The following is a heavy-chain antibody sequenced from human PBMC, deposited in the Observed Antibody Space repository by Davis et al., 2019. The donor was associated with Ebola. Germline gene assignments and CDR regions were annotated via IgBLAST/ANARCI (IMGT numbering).Heavy chain of an antibody. V-gene: IGHV3-23*01. Sequence: GESLKISCAVSGFTFSTYAMSWVRQASGKGLEWVSSISSSGTNTYYPDSVKGRFTISRDNSKNTLSLQMNSLRAEDTALYYCAKFRGTSAVNFDSWGQGALVTVSS. CDR3: AKFRGTSAVNFDS. D-gene: IGHD1/OR15-1a*01. J-gene: IGHJ4*02. CDR1: GFTFSTYA. CDR2: ISSSGTNT.